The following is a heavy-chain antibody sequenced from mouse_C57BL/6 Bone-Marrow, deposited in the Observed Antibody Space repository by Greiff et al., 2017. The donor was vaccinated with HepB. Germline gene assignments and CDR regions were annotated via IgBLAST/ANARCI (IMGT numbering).Heavy chain of an antibody. V-gene: IGHV1-19*01. CDR3: ARREGNYAWFAY. CDR1: GYTFTDYY. D-gene: IGHD2-1*01. Sequence: VQLQQSGPVLVKPGASVKMSCKASGYTFTDYYMNWVKQSHGKSLEWIGVINPYNGGTSYNQKFKGKATLTVDKSSSTAYMELNSLTSEDSAVYYCARREGNYAWFAYWGQGTLVTVSA. CDR2: INPYNGGT. J-gene: IGHJ3*01.